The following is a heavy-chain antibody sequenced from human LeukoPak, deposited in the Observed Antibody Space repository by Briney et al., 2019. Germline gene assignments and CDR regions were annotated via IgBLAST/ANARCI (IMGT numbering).Heavy chain of an antibody. Sequence: ASVKVSCKASGYTFTGYYMHWVRQAPGQGLEWMGWINPNSGGTNYAQKFQGRVTMTRDTSISTAYMELSRLRSDDTAVYYCARSPLSYYDFWSGYSTGYYYYMDVWGKGTTVTISS. CDR1: GYTFTGYY. V-gene: IGHV1-2*02. CDR2: INPNSGGT. D-gene: IGHD3-3*01. J-gene: IGHJ6*03. CDR3: ARSPLSYYDFWSGYSTGYYYYMDV.